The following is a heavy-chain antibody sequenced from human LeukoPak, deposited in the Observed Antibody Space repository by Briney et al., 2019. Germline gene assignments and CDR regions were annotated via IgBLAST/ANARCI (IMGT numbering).Heavy chain of an antibody. CDR3: ARVFRGYYFDY. CDR2: IRFDGSNG. Sequence: GGSLRLSCAASGFTFSSYGMHWVRQAPGKGLEWVAFIRFDGSNGYYTDSVKGRFTISRDNSKNTLYLHMSSLRTEDTAVYYCARVFRGYYFDYWGQGTLVTVSS. D-gene: IGHD2-15*01. V-gene: IGHV3-30*02. CDR1: GFTFSSYG. J-gene: IGHJ4*02.